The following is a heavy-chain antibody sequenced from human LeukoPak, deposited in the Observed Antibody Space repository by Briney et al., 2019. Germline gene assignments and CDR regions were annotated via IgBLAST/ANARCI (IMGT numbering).Heavy chain of an antibody. V-gene: IGHV4-59*01. CDR2: ICYSGTT. D-gene: IGHD6-13*01. J-gene: IGHJ4*02. Sequence: SETLALTCTVSGGSISGYFWNWIRQPPGKGLEWIGYICYSGTTDYSPSLKSRVTMSVDTSKNQFSLNLNSVTAADTAVYYCARMGAIAGASANPDHWGQGTLVTVSS. CDR3: ARMGAIAGASANPDH. CDR1: GGSISGYF.